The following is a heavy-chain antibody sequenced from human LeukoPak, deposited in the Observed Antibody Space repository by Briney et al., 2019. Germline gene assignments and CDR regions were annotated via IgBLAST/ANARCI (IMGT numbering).Heavy chain of an antibody. Sequence: PGTSVKVSCKASGFTFTSSAMKWVRQARGQRLEWIGWIVVGSGNTNYAQKFQERVTITRDMSTSTAYMELSSLRSEDTAVYYCAADQKGSGSYCVFDYWGQGTLVTVSS. J-gene: IGHJ4*02. CDR1: GFTFTSSA. CDR2: IVVGSGNT. CDR3: AADQKGSGSYCVFDY. D-gene: IGHD1-26*01. V-gene: IGHV1-58*02.